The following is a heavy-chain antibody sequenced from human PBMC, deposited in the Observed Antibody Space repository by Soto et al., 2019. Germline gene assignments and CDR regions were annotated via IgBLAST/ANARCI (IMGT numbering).Heavy chain of an antibody. CDR1: GYTFTSYG. V-gene: IGHV1-18*01. CDR3: ARDLRYDSSGYYFDY. D-gene: IGHD3-22*01. J-gene: IGHJ4*02. Sequence: ASVKVSCKASGYTFTSYGISWVRQAPGQGPEWMGWISTNNGNTNYGQKLQGRVNMTTDKSTSTGYMELRSLRSDDTAVYYCARDLRYDSSGYYFDYWGQGTLVTVSS. CDR2: ISTNNGNT.